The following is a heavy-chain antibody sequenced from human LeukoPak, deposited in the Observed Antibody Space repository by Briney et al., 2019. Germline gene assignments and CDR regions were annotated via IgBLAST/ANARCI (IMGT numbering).Heavy chain of an antibody. J-gene: IGHJ4*02. D-gene: IGHD3-10*01. CDR2: INHSGST. V-gene: IGHV4-34*01. CDR1: GGSFSDYY. Sequence: SETLSLICAVYGGSFSDYYWSWIRQPPGKGLEWIGEINHSGSTNYNPSLKSRVTISVDKSKNQFSLKLSSVTAADTAVYYCARGYGSGSYYGYWGQGTLVTVSS. CDR3: ARGYGSGSYYGY.